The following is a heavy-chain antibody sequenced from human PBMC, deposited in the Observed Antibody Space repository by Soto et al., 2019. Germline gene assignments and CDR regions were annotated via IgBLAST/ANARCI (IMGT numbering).Heavy chain of an antibody. V-gene: IGHV4-34*01. CDR3: ARGLILWFGELSRRGGYYYYMDV. J-gene: IGHJ6*03. D-gene: IGHD3-10*01. CDR2: INDSGDI. Sequence: QVQLQQWGAGLLKPSETLSLTCAVYGGSFRGYQWSWIRQTPGKGLEWIGGINDSGDINYNPSLKSRVNILVDSPKKQISLVLSSVAAADTAVYYCARGLILWFGELSRRGGYYYYMDVWGKGTTVTVSS. CDR1: GGSFRGYQ.